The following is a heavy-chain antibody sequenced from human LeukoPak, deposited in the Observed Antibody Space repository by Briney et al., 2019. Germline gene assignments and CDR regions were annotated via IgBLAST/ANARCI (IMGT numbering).Heavy chain of an antibody. CDR2: LSGSGDGQ. V-gene: IGHV3-23*01. J-gene: IGHJ5*02. CDR1: GFTFTNYG. Sequence: GGSLRLSCSASGFTFTNYGMSWVRQAPGKGLEWVSGLSGSGDGQFYADSVEGRFTISRDIFNNIWYLQMNSLRAEDTAVYYCAKGCQCPSGLSSWFDPRGQGTLVAVSS. CDR3: AKGCQCPSGLSSWFDP. D-gene: IGHD1-14*01.